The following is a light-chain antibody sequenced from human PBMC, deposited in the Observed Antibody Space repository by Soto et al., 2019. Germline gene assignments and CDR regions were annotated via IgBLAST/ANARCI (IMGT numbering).Light chain of an antibody. Sequence: EIVMTQSPATLSVSPGERATLSCRASQSVSSNLAWYQQIPGQAPRLLIYGASTRATGIPARFSGSGSGTDFTLTISSLHSEAFAVYYCQHYNNWPPRGTFGQGTKVEIK. J-gene: IGKJ1*01. CDR1: QSVSSN. V-gene: IGKV3-15*01. CDR2: GAS. CDR3: QHYNNWPPRGT.